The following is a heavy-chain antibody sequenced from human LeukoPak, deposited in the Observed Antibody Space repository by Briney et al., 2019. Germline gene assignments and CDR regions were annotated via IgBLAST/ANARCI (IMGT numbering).Heavy chain of an antibody. CDR2: IYYSGST. CDR1: GGFVTSYY. Sequence: SETLSLTCTVSGGFVTSYYWGWFRQPPGKALEWIAYIYYSGSTNYNPSFKSRVTISVDPSKNQFSLKLSSVTAADTAVYYCARLSGSGSSIDYWGQGTLVTVSS. D-gene: IGHD1-26*01. J-gene: IGHJ4*02. CDR3: ARLSGSGSSIDY. V-gene: IGHV4-59*08.